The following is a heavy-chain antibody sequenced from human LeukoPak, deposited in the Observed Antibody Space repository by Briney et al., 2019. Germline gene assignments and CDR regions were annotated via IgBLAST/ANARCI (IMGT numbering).Heavy chain of an antibody. D-gene: IGHD3-10*01. CDR1: GYSISSGYY. CDR2: IYYTGST. J-gene: IGHJ5*02. Sequence: SETLSLTCTVSGYSISSGYYWGWIRQPPGKGLEWIGYIYYTGSTNYNPSLKSRVTISVDTSKNQFSLKLSSVTAADTAVYYCARASYGSGSWWFDPWGQGTLVTVSS. CDR3: ARASYGSGSWWFDP. V-gene: IGHV4-38-2*02.